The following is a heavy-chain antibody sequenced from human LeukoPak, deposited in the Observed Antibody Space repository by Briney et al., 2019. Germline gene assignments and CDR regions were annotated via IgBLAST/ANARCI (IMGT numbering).Heavy chain of an antibody. Sequence: AGGSLRLSCAASGFTFSSYGMTWVRQAPGKGLEWVADIGPDGSEKYYVGSVRGRFNITRDNAQNSMYLQMNSLRVEDTAVYYCASYLYWWSDLGYWGQGTLVTVCS. CDR1: GFTFSSYG. J-gene: IGHJ4*02. CDR3: ASYLYWWSDLGY. D-gene: IGHD2-8*02. CDR2: IGPDGSEK. V-gene: IGHV3-7*01.